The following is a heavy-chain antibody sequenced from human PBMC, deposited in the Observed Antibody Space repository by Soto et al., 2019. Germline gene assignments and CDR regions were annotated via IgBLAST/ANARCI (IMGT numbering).Heavy chain of an antibody. D-gene: IGHD6-13*01. Sequence: QVQLQQGGAGLLKPSETLSLTCAVYGGSFSGYYWSGIGRPPGKGLEWIGAIDHSGSTNYNPSLKSRVTISVDTSKSQFSLKLSSVTAADTAVYYCARLIGGAAGTYYYYGMDVWGQGTTVTVSS. CDR2: IDHSGST. J-gene: IGHJ6*02. V-gene: IGHV4-34*01. CDR3: ARLIGGAAGTYYYYGMDV. CDR1: GGSFSGYY.